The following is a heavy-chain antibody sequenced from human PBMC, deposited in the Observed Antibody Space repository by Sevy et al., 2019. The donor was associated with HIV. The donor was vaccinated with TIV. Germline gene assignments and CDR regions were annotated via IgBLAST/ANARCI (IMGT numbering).Heavy chain of an antibody. CDR2: ISWNSGSI. Sequence: GGSLRLSCAASGFTFDDCAMHWVRQAPGKGLEWVSGISWNSGSIGYADSVKGRFTISRDNAKNSLYLQMNSLRAEDTALYYCAKAAGGCSSTSCYTDYYYYGMDVWGQGTTVTVSS. J-gene: IGHJ6*02. CDR3: AKAAGGCSSTSCYTDYYYYGMDV. CDR1: GFTFDDCA. D-gene: IGHD2-2*02. V-gene: IGHV3-9*01.